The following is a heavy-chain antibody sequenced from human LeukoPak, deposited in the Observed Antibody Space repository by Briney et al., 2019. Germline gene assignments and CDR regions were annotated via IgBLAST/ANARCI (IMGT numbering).Heavy chain of an antibody. CDR1: GGTFSSYG. CDR3: ARGEGYCSGGSCLVDY. D-gene: IGHD2-15*01. CDR2: IIPIFGTA. Sequence: ASVKVSCKASGGTFSSYGIGWVRQAPGPGLEWMGMIIPIFGTANYAQKFQGRVTITTDESTSTAYMELSSLRSEDTAVYYCARGEGYCSGGSCLVDYWGQGTLVTVSS. V-gene: IGHV1-69*05. J-gene: IGHJ4*02.